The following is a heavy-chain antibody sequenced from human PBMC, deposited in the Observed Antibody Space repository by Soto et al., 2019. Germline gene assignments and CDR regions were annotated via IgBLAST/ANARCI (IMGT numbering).Heavy chain of an antibody. CDR2: IWYDGSNK. Sequence: QVQLVESGGGVVQPGRSLRLSCAASGFTFSSYGMHWVRQAPGKGLEWVAVIWYDGSNKYYADSVKGRFTISKDNSKNKLYLQRNSLRAEDTAVYYCARDQGSYSGELNRYFDLWGRGTLVTVAS. D-gene: IGHD1-26*01. V-gene: IGHV3-33*01. CDR3: ARDQGSYSGELNRYFDL. J-gene: IGHJ2*01. CDR1: GFTFSSYG.